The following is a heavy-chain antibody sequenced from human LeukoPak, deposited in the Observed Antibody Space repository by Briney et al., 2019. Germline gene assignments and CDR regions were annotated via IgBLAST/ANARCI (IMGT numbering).Heavy chain of an antibody. Sequence: GGSLRLSCAASGFTFDDYTMHWVRQAPGKGLEWVSLISWDGDSTYYADSVKGRFTISRDNSKNSLYLQMNSLTTEDSALYYCAKDIYAKGAVGAFDYWGQGTLVTVSS. D-gene: IGHD1-26*01. CDR2: ISWDGDST. CDR3: AKDIYAKGAVGAFDY. J-gene: IGHJ4*02. V-gene: IGHV3-43*01. CDR1: GFTFDDYT.